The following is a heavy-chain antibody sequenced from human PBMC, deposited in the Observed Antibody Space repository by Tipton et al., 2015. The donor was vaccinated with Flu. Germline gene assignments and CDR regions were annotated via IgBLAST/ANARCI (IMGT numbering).Heavy chain of an antibody. CDR3: AKEPGLLRYFDS. CDR2: IRYDGSNK. CDR1: GFTFSDYG. Sequence: SLRLSCAASGFTFSDYGMHWVRQAPGKGLEWVAFIRYDGSNKDYEASVKGRFTISRDNSNNTVYLQMNSLRDEDTAVYYCAKEPGLLRYFDSWGQGTPVTVSS. V-gene: IGHV3-30*02. J-gene: IGHJ4*02. D-gene: IGHD2-8*02.